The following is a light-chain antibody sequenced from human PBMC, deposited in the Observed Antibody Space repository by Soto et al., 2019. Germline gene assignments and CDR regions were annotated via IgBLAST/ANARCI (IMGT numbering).Light chain of an antibody. CDR3: QQYNNWPPWT. J-gene: IGKJ1*01. CDR2: GAS. Sequence: IVMTHSPATLSVSPGDRATLSCRASQSVSSNLAWYQQKPGQAPRLLIYGASTRATGIPARFSGSGSGTEFTLTISSLQSEDFAVYYCQQYNNWPPWTFGQGTKVDIK. V-gene: IGKV3-15*01. CDR1: QSVSSN.